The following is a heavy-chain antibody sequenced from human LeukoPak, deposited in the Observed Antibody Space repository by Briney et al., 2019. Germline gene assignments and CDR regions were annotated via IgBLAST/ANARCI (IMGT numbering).Heavy chain of an antibody. CDR2: IHYSGST. CDR1: GGSISSSSYY. D-gene: IGHD3-10*01. Sequence: PSGTLSLTCTVSGGSISSSSYYWGWIRQPPGKGLEWIGYIHYSGSTKYKSSLKSRVTISVDTSKNQFSLKLNSVTAADTAVYYCARGKEVITMLRGLKPGYYFDYWGQGTLVTVSS. CDR3: ARGKEVITMLRGLKPGYYFDY. V-gene: IGHV4-61*05. J-gene: IGHJ4*02.